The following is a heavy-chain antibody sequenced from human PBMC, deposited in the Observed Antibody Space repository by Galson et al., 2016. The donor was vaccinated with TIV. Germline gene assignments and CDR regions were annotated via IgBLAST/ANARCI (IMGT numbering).Heavy chain of an antibody. Sequence: PALVKPTQTLTLTCSFSGFSLSTSGMCVGWIRQPPGKALEWLARIDWDDDIYYSPFMKTRLTISKDTSKNQVVLTMTNLDPVDTATYYCARTSYYYDSSGYYEGILYFDYWGQGSRVTVSS. CDR1: GFSLSTSGMC. CDR2: IDWDDDI. J-gene: IGHJ4*02. CDR3: ARTSYYYDSSGYYEGILYFDY. D-gene: IGHD3-22*01. V-gene: IGHV2-70*11.